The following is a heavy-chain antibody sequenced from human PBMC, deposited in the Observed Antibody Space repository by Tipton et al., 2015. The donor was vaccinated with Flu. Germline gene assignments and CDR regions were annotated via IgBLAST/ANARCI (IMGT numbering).Heavy chain of an antibody. CDR1: GFTFSSYS. Sequence: SLRLSCAASGFTFSSYSMNWVRQAPGKGLEWVSYISSSSSTIYYADSVKGRFTISRDNAKNSLYLQMNSLRAEDTAVYYCARCDFWSGYRYYYMDVWGKGTTVTVSS. V-gene: IGHV3-48*01. CDR2: ISSSSSTI. J-gene: IGHJ6*03. CDR3: ARCDFWSGYRYYYMDV. D-gene: IGHD3-3*01.